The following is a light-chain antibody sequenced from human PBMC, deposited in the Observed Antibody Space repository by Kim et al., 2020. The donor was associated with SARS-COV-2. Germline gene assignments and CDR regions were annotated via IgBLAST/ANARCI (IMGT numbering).Light chain of an antibody. CDR3: KSRHSRGNHYV. Sequence: SSELTQDPAVSVALGQTVRITCQGDSLRSYYASWYQQKPGQAPVLVIYGKNNRPSEIPDRFSGSSSGNTASLTITGAQAIAEADYYWKSRHSRGNHYVFG. V-gene: IGLV3-19*01. CDR1: SLRSYY. CDR2: GKN. J-gene: IGLJ3*02.